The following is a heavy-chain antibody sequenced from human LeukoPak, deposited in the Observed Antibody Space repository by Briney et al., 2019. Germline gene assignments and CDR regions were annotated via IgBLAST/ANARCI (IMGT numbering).Heavy chain of an antibody. D-gene: IGHD2-21*01. Sequence: ASVKVSCKASGYTFTSYGISWVRQAPGQGLEWMGWISAYNGNTNYAQKLQGRVTMTTDTSTSTAYMELRSLRSDDTAVYYCARDPWALRWAPTRGVFDYWGQGTLVTVSS. V-gene: IGHV1-18*01. J-gene: IGHJ4*02. CDR3: ARDPWALRWAPTRGVFDY. CDR2: ISAYNGNT. CDR1: GYTFTSYG.